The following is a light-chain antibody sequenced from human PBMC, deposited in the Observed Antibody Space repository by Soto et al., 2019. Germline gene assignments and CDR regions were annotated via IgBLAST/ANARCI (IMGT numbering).Light chain of an antibody. V-gene: IGKV2-24*01. J-gene: IGKJ5*01. Sequence: IVMTQTPLASPVTLGQPSSISCRSSQILVHNNGNTYLSWLHQRPGQPPRLLIYEISNRFSGVPDRFSGSGSGTDFTLKISRVEAEDVGVYYCMQSIQLPPTFGQGTRLEIK. CDR2: EIS. CDR3: MQSIQLPPT. CDR1: QILVHNNGNTY.